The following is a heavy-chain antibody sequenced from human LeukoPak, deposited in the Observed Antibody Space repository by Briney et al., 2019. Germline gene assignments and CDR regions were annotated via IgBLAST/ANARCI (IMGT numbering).Heavy chain of an antibody. CDR1: GFTFSSYS. J-gene: IGHJ6*03. CDR3: ARDHCSSTSCYTGYYYMDV. CDR2: ISSSSSTI. Sequence: PGGSLRLSCAASGFTFSSYSMNWVRQAPGKGLEWVSYISSSSSTIYYADSVKGRFTISRDNAKNSLYLQMNSLRAEDTAVYYCARDHCSSTSCYTGYYYMDVWGKGTTVTVSS. V-gene: IGHV3-48*01. D-gene: IGHD2-2*02.